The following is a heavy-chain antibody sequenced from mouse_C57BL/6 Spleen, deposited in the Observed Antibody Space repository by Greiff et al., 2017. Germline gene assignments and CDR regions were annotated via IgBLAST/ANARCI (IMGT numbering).Heavy chain of an antibody. CDR1: GYTFTDYY. D-gene: IGHD2-4*01. J-gene: IGHJ4*01. CDR3: SRWDNDAVPYAMDY. CDR2: IYPGSGTT. Sequence: QVQLMESGAELVRPGASVKLSCKASGYTFTDYYINWVKQRPGQGLEWMARIYPGSGTTYYNEKLTGKATLTAEKSSSTAYMQFSSLTSEYSAVYFGSRWDNDAVPYAMDYWGQGTSVTVSS. V-gene: IGHV1-76*01.